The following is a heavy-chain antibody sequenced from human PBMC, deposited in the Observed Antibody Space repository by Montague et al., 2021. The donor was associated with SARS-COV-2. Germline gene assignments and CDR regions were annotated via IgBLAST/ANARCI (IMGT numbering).Heavy chain of an antibody. CDR1: GDSVSSNSAT. CDR3: AREWWAVGVSFDY. J-gene: IGHJ4*02. V-gene: IGHV6-1*01. D-gene: IGHD1-26*01. Sequence: CVISGDSVSSNSATWHWIRQSPSRGLEWLGRTYYRSRWSNDYAVSVRSRIIINPDTSTNQFSLQLSSVTPEDTAVYFCAREWWAVGVSFDYWGQGTLVTVSS. CDR2: TYYRSRWSN.